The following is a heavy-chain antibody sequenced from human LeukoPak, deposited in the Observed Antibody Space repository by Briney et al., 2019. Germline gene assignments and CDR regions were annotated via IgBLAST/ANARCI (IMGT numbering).Heavy chain of an antibody. CDR1: GFTFSSYS. J-gene: IGHJ4*02. V-gene: IGHV3-21*01. Sequence: GGSLRLSCAASGFTFSSYSMNWVRQAPGKGLEWVSSISSSSSYIYYADSVKGRFTISRDNAKNSLCLQMNSLRAEDTAVYYCARDPGRGLYFDYWGQGTLVTVSS. D-gene: IGHD6-19*01. CDR3: ARDPGRGLYFDY. CDR2: ISSSSSYI.